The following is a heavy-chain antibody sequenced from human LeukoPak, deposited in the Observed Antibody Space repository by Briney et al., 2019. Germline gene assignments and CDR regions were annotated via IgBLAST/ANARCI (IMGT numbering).Heavy chain of an antibody. CDR3: ARESGTTETSCFDC. CDR1: GFTFSSYA. Sequence: GGSLRLSCAASGFTFSSYAITWVRQAPGMGLEWVSAISGSGGGTYYADSVKGRFTISGDNSKNTLFLQMSSLRAEDTAVYYCARESGTTETSCFDCWGQGTLVTVSS. D-gene: IGHD1-1*01. J-gene: IGHJ4*02. CDR2: ISGSGGGT. V-gene: IGHV3-23*01.